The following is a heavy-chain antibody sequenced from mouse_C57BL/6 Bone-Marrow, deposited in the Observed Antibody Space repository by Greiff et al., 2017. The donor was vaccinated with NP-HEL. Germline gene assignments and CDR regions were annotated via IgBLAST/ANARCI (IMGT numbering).Heavy chain of an antibody. CDR1: GFTFSSYA. CDR2: ISDGGSYT. J-gene: IGHJ4*01. V-gene: IGHV5-4*03. CDR3: ARGGGYYPFYYAMDY. D-gene: IGHD2-3*01. Sequence: DVMLVESGGGLVKPGGSLKLSCAASGFTFSSYAMSWVRQTPEKRLEWVATISDGGSYTYYPDNVKGRFTISRDNAKNNLYLQMSHLKSEDTAMYYCARGGGYYPFYYAMDYWGQGTSVTVSS.